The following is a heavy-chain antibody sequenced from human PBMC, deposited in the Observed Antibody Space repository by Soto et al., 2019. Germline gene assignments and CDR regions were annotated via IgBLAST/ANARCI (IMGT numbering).Heavy chain of an antibody. D-gene: IGHD3-10*01. V-gene: IGHV3-11*06. CDR3: ARSSGGRQFFTSDSGLAV. CDR2: SSSSGGYT. J-gene: IGHJ6*02. CDR1: GFSVGDYY. Sequence: QVQLVESGGGLVEPGGSLRLSCAASGFSVGDYYMTWIRQAPGKGLEWLSYSSSSGGYTNYADSVKGRFTISRDNARNSRYLQREGLRAEDRAGNSGARSSGGRQFFTSDSGLAVWGQGTTV.